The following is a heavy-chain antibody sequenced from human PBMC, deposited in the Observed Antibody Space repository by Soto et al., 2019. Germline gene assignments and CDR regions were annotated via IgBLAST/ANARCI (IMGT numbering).Heavy chain of an antibody. CDR2: IYYSGST. D-gene: IGHD3-10*01. CDR1: GGYISSSSCY. J-gene: IGHJ6*02. Sequence: ASETLSLTCTVAGGYISSSSCYWGWIRKPPGKGLEWIGSIYYSGSTYYNPSLKSRVTISVDTSKNQFSLKLSSVTAADTAVYYCARGFLGYYYGSGSWKNYYYGMDVWGQGTTVTVS. CDR3: ARGFLGYYYGSGSWKNYYYGMDV. V-gene: IGHV4-39*01.